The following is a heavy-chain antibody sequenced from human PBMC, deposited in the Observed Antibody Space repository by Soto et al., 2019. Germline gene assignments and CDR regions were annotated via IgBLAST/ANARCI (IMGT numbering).Heavy chain of an antibody. V-gene: IGHV3-74*01. D-gene: IGHD3-16*02. CDR1: GLTFSSYW. J-gene: IGHJ4*02. CDR3: VFTFGGVIPTFDY. Sequence: LRLSCAASGLTFSSYWMHWVRQAPGKGLVWVSRINSEGSSTTYAGSVKGRFTISRDIAKNTLYLQMNSLRAEDTAVYYCVFTFGGVIPTFDYWGQGTLVTVSS. CDR2: INSEGSST.